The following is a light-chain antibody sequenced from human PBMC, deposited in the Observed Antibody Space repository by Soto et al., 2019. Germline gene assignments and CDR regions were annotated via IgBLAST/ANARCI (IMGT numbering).Light chain of an antibody. CDR3: QDFGACPFT. CDR1: ETISSQY. Sequence: EIVLMQSPDTLSLSPGERATLSCRASETISSQYIARYQQKPGQAPRHLIFGASTRATGIPDRISGSWSGTDFTLTISSLETDDFAVYYYQDFGACPFTFGPGHKVDIK. V-gene: IGKV3-20*01. J-gene: IGKJ3*01. CDR2: GAS.